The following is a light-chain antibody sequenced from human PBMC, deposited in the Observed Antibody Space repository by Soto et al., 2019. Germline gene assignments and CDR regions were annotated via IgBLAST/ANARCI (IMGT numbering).Light chain of an antibody. CDR1: QSITNNY. J-gene: IGKJ1*01. V-gene: IGKV3-20*01. CDR2: GAS. CDR3: HHYGSSPRT. Sequence: EIVLTQSPGTLSFSPGERATLSCRASQSITNNYLAWYQQKAGQVPRLLLYGASTRPTGIPDRFSGSGSGTDFTLTITSLEPDDFAVYYCHHYGSSPRTFGQGAKVEIK.